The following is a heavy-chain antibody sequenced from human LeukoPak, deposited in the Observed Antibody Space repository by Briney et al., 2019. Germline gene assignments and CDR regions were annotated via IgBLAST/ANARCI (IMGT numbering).Heavy chain of an antibody. CDR2: INHSGST. J-gene: IGHJ4*02. D-gene: IGHD2-21*01. CDR3: ARGPDWVFDY. V-gene: IGHV4-34*01. CDR1: GGSFSGYY. Sequence: PSETLSLTCAVYGGSFSGYYWSWIRQPPGKGLEWIGEINHSGSTNYNPSLKSRVTISVDTSKNQFSLKLSSVTAADTAVYYCARGPDWVFDYWGQGTLATVSS.